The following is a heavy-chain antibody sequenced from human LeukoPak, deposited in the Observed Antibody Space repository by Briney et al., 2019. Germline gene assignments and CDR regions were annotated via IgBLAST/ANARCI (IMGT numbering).Heavy chain of an antibody. CDR1: GGSISSSSYY. J-gene: IGHJ4*02. CDR2: IYYSGST. D-gene: IGHD6-13*01. V-gene: IGHV4-39*07. CDR3: ARDLPIAAAGPNFDY. Sequence: SETLSLTCTVSGGSISSSSYYWGRIRQPPGKGLEWIGSIYYSGSTYYNPSLKSRVTMSVDTSKNQFSLKPSSVTAADTAVYYCARDLPIAAAGPNFDYWGQGTLVTVSS.